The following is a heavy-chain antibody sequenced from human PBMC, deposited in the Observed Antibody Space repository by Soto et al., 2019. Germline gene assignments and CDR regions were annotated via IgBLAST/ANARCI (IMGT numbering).Heavy chain of an antibody. CDR2: ISGYNGDT. CDR3: ARAPQTVAGAGIWY. CDR1: GYTFTSYG. J-gene: IGHJ4*02. D-gene: IGHD6-13*01. V-gene: IGHV1-18*04. Sequence: QVQLVQSGAEVKKPGASVKVSCKASGYTFTSYGMSWVRQAPGQGLEWMGWISGYNGDTNYAQKLQGRVTMTTDTSTSTAYLELRSLRSDDTAVYYCARAPQTVAGAGIWYWGQGTLVTVSS.